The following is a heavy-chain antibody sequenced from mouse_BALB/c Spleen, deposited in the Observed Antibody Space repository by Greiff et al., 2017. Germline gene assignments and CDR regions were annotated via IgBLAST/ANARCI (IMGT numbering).Heavy chain of an antibody. J-gene: IGHJ4*01. CDR1: GYTFTSYV. D-gene: IGHD2-4*01. V-gene: IGHV1-14*01. CDR3: ARSYYDYDYAMDY. CDR2: INPYNDGT. Sequence: EVQLHQSGPELVKPGASVKMSCKASGYTFTSYVMHWVKQKPGQGLEWIGYINPYNDGTKYNEKFKGKATLTSDKSSSTAYMELSSLTSEDSAVYYCARSYYDYDYAMDYWGQGTSVTVSS.